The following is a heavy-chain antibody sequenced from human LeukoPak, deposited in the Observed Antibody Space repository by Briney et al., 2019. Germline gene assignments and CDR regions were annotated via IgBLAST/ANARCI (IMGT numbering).Heavy chain of an antibody. V-gene: IGHV4-59*01. J-gene: IGHJ4*02. CDR2: IYYSGSI. D-gene: IGHD3-22*01. CDR1: GASISSYY. CDR3: ARENPSGYYNRPIDY. Sequence: SETLSLTCTVSGASISSYYWSWIRQPPGKGLEWIGDIYYSGSIKHNPSLKSRVTMSVDTSKNQYSLKLSSVTAADTAIYYCARENPSGYYNRPIDYWGQGTLVTVSS.